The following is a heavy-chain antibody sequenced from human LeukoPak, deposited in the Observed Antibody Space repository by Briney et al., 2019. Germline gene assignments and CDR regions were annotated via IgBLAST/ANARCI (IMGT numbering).Heavy chain of an antibody. V-gene: IGHV4-59*01. D-gene: IGHD5-12*01. CDR3: ARGAYSGYEYQFDY. J-gene: IGHJ4*02. Sequence: SETLSLTCTVSGGSISSYYWSWIRQPPGKGLEWIGYIYYSGSTNYNPSLKSRVAISVDTSKNQFSLKLSSVTAADTAVYYCARGAYSGYEYQFDYWGQGTLVTVSS. CDR1: GGSISSYY. CDR2: IYYSGST.